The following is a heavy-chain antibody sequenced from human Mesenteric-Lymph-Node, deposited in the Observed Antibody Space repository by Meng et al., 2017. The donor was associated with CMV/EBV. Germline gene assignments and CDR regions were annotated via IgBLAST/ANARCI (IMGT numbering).Heavy chain of an antibody. CDR1: GYTFTSYG. Sequence: ASVKVSCKASGYTFTSYGISWVRQAPGQGLEWMGWISAYNGNTNYAQKLQGRVTMTTDTSTSTAYMELRSLRSDDTAVYYCARDDQRIAARLDAFDIWGQGTMVTVSS. J-gene: IGHJ3*02. V-gene: IGHV1-18*01. CDR3: ARDDQRIAARLDAFDI. D-gene: IGHD6-6*01. CDR2: ISAYNGNT.